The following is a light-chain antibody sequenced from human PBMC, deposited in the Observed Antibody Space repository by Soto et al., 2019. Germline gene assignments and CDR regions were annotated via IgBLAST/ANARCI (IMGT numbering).Light chain of an antibody. CDR3: QQYGTSPRT. V-gene: IGKV3-20*01. J-gene: IGKJ1*01. Sequence: DIVLTQSPGTLSLSPGERATLSCRASQSVSSSVLAWYQQKPGQAPRLLIYGASSRATGIPDRFSGSGSGTDFTLTISRLESEDFAVYYCQQYGTSPRTFGQGTKVEIK. CDR1: QSVSSSV. CDR2: GAS.